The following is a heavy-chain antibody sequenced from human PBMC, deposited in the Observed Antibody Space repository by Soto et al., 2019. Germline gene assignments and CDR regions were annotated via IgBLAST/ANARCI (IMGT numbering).Heavy chain of an antibody. CDR2: ISWNSGSI. V-gene: IGHV3-9*01. J-gene: IGHJ4*02. D-gene: IGHD3-10*01. CDR1: GFTFDDYA. CDR3: AKVTTYGSGSYDV. Sequence: GGSLRLSCAASGFTFDDYAMHWVRQAPGKGLEWVSGISWNSGSIGYADSVKGRFTISRDNAKNSLYLQMNSLRAEDTALYYCAKVTTYGSGSYDVWGQGTLVTVSS.